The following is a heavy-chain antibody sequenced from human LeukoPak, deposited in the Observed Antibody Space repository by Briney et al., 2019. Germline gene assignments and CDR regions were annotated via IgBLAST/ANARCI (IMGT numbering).Heavy chain of an antibody. CDR3: AKDSLLGRQQLVLFDY. D-gene: IGHD6-13*01. CDR2: ISGSGGST. J-gene: IGHJ4*02. V-gene: IGHV3-23*01. Sequence: PGGSLRLSCAASGFTFSSYAMRWVRQAPGKGLEWVSAISGSGGSTYYADSVKGRFTISRDNSKNTLYLQMNSLRAEDTAVYYCAKDSLLGRQQLVLFDYWGQGTLVTVSS. CDR1: GFTFSSYA.